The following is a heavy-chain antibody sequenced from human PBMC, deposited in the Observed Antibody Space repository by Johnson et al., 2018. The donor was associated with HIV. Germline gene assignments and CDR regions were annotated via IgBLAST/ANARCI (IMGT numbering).Heavy chain of an antibody. D-gene: IGHD2-8*01. V-gene: IGHV3-53*01. J-gene: IGHJ3*02. CDR1: GLTVSSNY. Sequence: VQLVESGGGLIQPGGSLRLSCAASGLTVSSNYMSWVRQAPGKGLEWVSVIYTGGITYYADSVKGRFTISRDDAKNTVYLQMNSLRVDDMAVYHCARGGVVHDGFDIRGLGTMVTVSS. CDR3: ARGGVVHDGFDI. CDR2: IYTGGIT.